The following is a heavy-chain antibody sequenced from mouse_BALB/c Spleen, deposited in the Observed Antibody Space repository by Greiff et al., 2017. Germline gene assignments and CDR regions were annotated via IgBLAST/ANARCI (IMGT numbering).Heavy chain of an antibody. CDR3: ARGTEA. V-gene: IGHV1S81*02. CDR2: INPSNGRT. J-gene: IGHJ2*01. CDR1: GYTFTSYW. Sequence: QVQLQQPGAELVKPGASVKLSCKASGYTFTSYWMHWVKQRPGQGLEWIGEINPSNGRTNYNEKFKSKATLTVDKSSSTAYMQLSSLTSEDSAVYYCARGTEAWGQGTTLTVSS. D-gene: IGHD4-1*01.